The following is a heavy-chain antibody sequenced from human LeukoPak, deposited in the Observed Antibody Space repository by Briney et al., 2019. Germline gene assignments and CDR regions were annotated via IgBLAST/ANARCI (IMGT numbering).Heavy chain of an antibody. V-gene: IGHV4-59*01. CDR3: ARGTTVTTGFDY. Sequence: SETLSLTCTVSGGSISSYYWSWIRQPPGKGLEWIGYIYYSGGTNYTNYNPSLKSRVTISVDTSKNQVSLKLSSVTAADTAVYYCARGTTVTTGFDYWGQGTLVTVSS. D-gene: IGHD4-17*01. CDR2: IYYSGGTNYT. J-gene: IGHJ4*02. CDR1: GGSISSYY.